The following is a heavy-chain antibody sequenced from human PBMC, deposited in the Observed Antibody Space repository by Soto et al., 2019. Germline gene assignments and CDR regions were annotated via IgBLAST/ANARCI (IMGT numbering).Heavy chain of an antibody. D-gene: IGHD5-18*01. CDR1: GYIFYSHS. Sequence: QAQLVQSGAEVKKPGASVKVSCKASGYIFYSHSISWVRQAPGQGLEWMGRINGDYGNTQYAQKFRGRVTMTTDTSTTTVYMELTNLRSDDTAVYYCARCIQGDYYYGMDVWGQGTTVTVSS. CDR2: INGDYGNT. CDR3: ARCIQGDYYYGMDV. J-gene: IGHJ6*02. V-gene: IGHV1-18*01.